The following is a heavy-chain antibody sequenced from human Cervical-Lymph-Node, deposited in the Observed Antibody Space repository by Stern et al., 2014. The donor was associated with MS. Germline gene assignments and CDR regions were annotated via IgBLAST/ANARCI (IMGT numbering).Heavy chain of an antibody. J-gene: IGHJ4*02. CDR1: GFTFSANY. D-gene: IGHD6-6*01. Sequence: EVQLVETGGGLIQPGGSLRLSCAASGFTFSANYMSWVRQAPGKGLEWVSSIYSPGSTYYADSVKGRFTISRDNSKNTLYLHLNSLRAEDTAVYFCARIYSRSPSAFDYWGQGTLVTVSS. CDR3: ARIYSRSPSAFDY. CDR2: IYSPGST. V-gene: IGHV3-53*02.